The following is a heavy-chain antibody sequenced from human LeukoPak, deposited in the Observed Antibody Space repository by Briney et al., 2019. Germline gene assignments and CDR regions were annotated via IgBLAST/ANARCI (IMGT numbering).Heavy chain of an antibody. Sequence: ASVTVSCKAPGYTFTGYYMHWVRQAPGQGLEWMGWINPNSGGTNYAQKFQGRVTMTRDTSISTAYMELSRLRSDDTAVYYCARDSLGYSGYDYWFDPWGQGTLVTVSS. V-gene: IGHV1-2*02. CDR3: ARDSLGYSGYDYWFDP. J-gene: IGHJ5*02. CDR1: GYTFTGYY. D-gene: IGHD5-12*01. CDR2: INPNSGGT.